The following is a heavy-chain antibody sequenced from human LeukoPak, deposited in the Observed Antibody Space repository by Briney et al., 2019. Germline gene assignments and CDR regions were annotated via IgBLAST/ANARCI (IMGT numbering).Heavy chain of an antibody. D-gene: IGHD3-3*01. Sequence: ASVKVSCKASGYTFTGYYMHWVRQAPGQGLEWMGWINPNSGGTNYAQKFQGRVTMTRDTSISTAYMELSRLRSDDTAVYYCARGPRLYYDFWSGYYDYWGQGTLVTVSS. CDR2: INPNSGGT. CDR3: ARGPRLYYDFWSGYYDY. V-gene: IGHV1-2*02. CDR1: GYTFTGYY. J-gene: IGHJ4*02.